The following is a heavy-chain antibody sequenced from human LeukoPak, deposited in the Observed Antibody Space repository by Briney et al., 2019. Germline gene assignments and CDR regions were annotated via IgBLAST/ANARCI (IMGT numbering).Heavy chain of an antibody. CDR2: ISAYNGNT. CDR3: ARDGSGYDYNWFDP. J-gene: IGHJ5*02. V-gene: IGHV1-18*01. CDR1: GYTFTSYG. Sequence: ASVKVSFKASGYTFTSYGISWVRQAPGQGLEWMGWISAYNGNTNYAQKLQGRVTMTTDTSTSTAYMELRSLRSDDTAVYYCARDGSGYDYNWFDPWGQGTLVTVSS. D-gene: IGHD5-12*01.